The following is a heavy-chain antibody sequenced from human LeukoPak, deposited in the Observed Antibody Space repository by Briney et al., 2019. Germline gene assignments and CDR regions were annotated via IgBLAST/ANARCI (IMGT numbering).Heavy chain of an antibody. D-gene: IGHD4-17*01. V-gene: IGHV4-34*01. CDR2: INHRGST. J-gene: IGHJ4*02. CDR1: GGSFSGYY. Sequence: SETLPLTCAVYGGSFSGYYWSWIRQPPGKGLEWIGEINHRGSTNYNPSLKSRVTISVDTSKNQFSLKLSSVTAADTAVYYCARHGDDYGVDYWGQGTLVTVSS. CDR3: ARHGDDYGVDY.